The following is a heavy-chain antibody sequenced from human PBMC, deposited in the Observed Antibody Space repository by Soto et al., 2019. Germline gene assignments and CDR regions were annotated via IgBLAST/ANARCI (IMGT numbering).Heavy chain of an antibody. CDR1: GYTLTELS. Sequence: ASGKVSCRVSGYTLTELSMHWVRQAPGKGLEWMGGFDPEDGETIYAQKFQGRVTMTEDTSTDTAYMELSSLRSEDTAVYYCATTSLVEAGQDSPPDGWEYFQQWGQGTLVT. D-gene: IGHD6-13*01. CDR2: FDPEDGET. J-gene: IGHJ1*01. CDR3: ATTSLVEAGQDSPPDGWEYFQQ. V-gene: IGHV1-24*01.